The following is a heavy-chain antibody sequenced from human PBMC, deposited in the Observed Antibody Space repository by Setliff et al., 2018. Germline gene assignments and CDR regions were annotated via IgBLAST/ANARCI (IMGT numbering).Heavy chain of an antibody. CDR2: IYYSGDT. CDR3: ARYPRRGNGWYPYYVDV. V-gene: IGHV4-39*07. Sequence: SETLSLTCTVSGGSMITNDYFWGWIHQPPGTGLEWIGSIYYSGDTYYNPSLKSRATVSVGTSTSQFSLRLTSVTAADSAVYFCARYPRRGNGWYPYYVDVWGKGTTVTVSS. D-gene: IGHD6-19*01. J-gene: IGHJ6*03. CDR1: GGSMITNDYF.